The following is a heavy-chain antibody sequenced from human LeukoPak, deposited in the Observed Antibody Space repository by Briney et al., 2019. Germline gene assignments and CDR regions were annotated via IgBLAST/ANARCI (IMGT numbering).Heavy chain of an antibody. CDR2: INHILST. Sequence: SETLSLACAVYGGSFSGYYCSWIRQPPGKGLEWIWVINHILSTNYNPSLKSRVTISVDTSQNQFYLKLSSVTAADTAVYYCARGLPYSSSWYSYYFDYWGQGTLVTVSS. D-gene: IGHD6-13*01. V-gene: IGHV4-34*01. J-gene: IGHJ4*02. CDR1: GGSFSGYY. CDR3: ARGLPYSSSWYSYYFDY.